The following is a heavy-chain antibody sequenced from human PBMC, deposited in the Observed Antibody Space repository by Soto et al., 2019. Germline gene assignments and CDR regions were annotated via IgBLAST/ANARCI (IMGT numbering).Heavy chain of an antibody. CDR1: GGSISSSSYY. J-gene: IGHJ4*02. CDR3: ARLGVHGDYALDY. CDR2: IYYSGST. V-gene: IGHV4-39*01. Sequence: PSETLSLTCTVSGGSISSSSYYWGWIRQPPGKGLEWIGSIYYSGSTYYNPSLKSRVTISVDTSKNQFSLKLSSVTAADTAVYYCARLGVHGDYALDYWGQGTLVTVSS. D-gene: IGHD4-17*01.